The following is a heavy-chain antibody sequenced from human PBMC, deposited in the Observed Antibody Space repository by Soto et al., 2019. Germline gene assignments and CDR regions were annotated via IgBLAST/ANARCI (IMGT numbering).Heavy chain of an antibody. CDR3: ARAWTATAGWANWFDL. CDR1: GGSISGGGYY. D-gene: IGHD6-13*01. J-gene: IGHJ5*02. Sequence: QVQLQESGPGLVEPSQTLSLTCTVSGGSISGGGYYRSWIRQHPGKGLEWIGYIHYSGTTYYNPSLKSRLTISVDPSKTQFSLKLSSVTAADTAVYSCARAWTATAGWANWFDLWGQGTLVTVSS. V-gene: IGHV4-31*03. CDR2: IHYSGTT.